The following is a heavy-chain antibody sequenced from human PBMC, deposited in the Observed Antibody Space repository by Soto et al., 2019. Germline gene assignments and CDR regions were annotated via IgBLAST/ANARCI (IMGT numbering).Heavy chain of an antibody. D-gene: IGHD4-17*01. CDR2: ISGSGGST. CDR3: ANGYGDTTAFDY. CDR1: GFTFSSYW. J-gene: IGHJ4*02. V-gene: IGHV3-23*01. Sequence: GGFLRLSCAASGFTFSSYWMHWVRQAPGKGLEWVSAISGSGGSTYYADSVKGRFTISRDNSKNTLYLQMNSLRAEDTAVYYCANGYGDTTAFDYWGQGTLVTVSS.